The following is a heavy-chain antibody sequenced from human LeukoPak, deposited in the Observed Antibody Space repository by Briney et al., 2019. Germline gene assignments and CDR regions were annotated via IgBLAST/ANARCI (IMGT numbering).Heavy chain of an antibody. CDR2: ISVYNGNT. D-gene: IGHD1-14*01. V-gene: IGHV1-18*01. CDR1: GYTFTSYG. J-gene: IGHJ5*02. Sequence: ASVKVSFKASGYTFTSYGISWVRQAPGQGLEWMGWISVYNGNTNYAQKLQGRVTMTTDTSTSTAYMELRSLRSDDTAVYYCARDIKRSRARWENLGFDPWGQGTLVTVSS. CDR3: ARDIKRSRARWENLGFDP.